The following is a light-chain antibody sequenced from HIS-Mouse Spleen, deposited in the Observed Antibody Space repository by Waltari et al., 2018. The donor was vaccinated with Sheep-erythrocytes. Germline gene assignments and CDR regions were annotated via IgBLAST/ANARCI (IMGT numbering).Light chain of an antibody. Sequence: QSALTQPASVSGSPGQSITISCPQTRSDFGSYTLCLWYQQPPGTAPKLMIYEGSKRPSGVSNRFSGSKSGNTASLTISGLQAEDEADYYCCSYAGSSTPWVFGGGTKLTVL. CDR1: RSDFGSYTL. CDR3: CSYAGSSTPWV. CDR2: EGS. J-gene: IGLJ3*02. V-gene: IGLV2-23*01.